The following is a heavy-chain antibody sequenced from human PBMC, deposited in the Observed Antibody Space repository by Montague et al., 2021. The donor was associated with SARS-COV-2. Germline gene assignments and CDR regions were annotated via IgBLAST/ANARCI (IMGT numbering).Heavy chain of an antibody. CDR2: IYYSGST. CDR1: GGSISSSSYY. CDR3: ARQENSSGWFKPDAFDI. Sequence: SETLSLTCTVSGGSISSSSYYWGWIRQPPGKGLEWIGSIYYSGSTYYNPSLKSRVTISVDTSKNQFSLKLSSVTAVDTAVYYCARQENSSGWFKPDAFDIWGQGTMVTVSS. J-gene: IGHJ3*02. D-gene: IGHD6-19*01. V-gene: IGHV4-39*01.